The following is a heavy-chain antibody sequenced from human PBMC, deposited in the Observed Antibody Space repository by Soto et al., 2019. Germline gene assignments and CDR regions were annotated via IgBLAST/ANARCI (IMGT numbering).Heavy chain of an antibody. D-gene: IGHD6-19*01. V-gene: IGHV3-23*01. J-gene: IGHJ4*02. CDR3: AKDLGHNSGWSGDYFDS. Sequence: GGSLRLSCEASGFTFSSYALTWVRQVPGRGLEWVSSLSSSGANTYYADSVKGRFAISRNNSGRTLFLQMNSLRVEDTAVYYCAKDLGHNSGWSGDYFDSWGQGTLVTVSS. CDR2: LSSSGANT. CDR1: GFTFSSYA.